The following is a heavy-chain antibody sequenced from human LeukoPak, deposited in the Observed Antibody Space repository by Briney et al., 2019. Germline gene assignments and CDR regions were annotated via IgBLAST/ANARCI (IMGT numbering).Heavy chain of an antibody. CDR1: GFTLSSHN. CDR2: ISSSGSVT. V-gene: IGHV3-48*01. J-gene: IGHJ4*02. D-gene: IGHD6-19*01. CDR3: ARDPSGNLYFDY. Sequence: GGSLRLSCVASGFTLSSHNINWVRQAPGKGLEWVSRISSSGSVTYYGDSVKGRITISRDNAKNSVSLYMNSLRAEDTAVYYCARDPSGNLYFDYWGQGALVTVSS.